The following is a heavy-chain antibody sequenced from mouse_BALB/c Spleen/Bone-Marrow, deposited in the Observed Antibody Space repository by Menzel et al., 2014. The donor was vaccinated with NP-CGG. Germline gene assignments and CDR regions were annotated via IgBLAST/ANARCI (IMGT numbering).Heavy chain of an antibody. CDR3: TRGDYDWYFDV. CDR1: GYTFTSYW. J-gene: IGHJ1*01. V-gene: IGHV1S127*01. D-gene: IGHD2-4*01. Sequence: LQESGAELVKPGASVKMSCKASGYTFTSYWMHWVKQRPGQGLEWIGVIDPSDSYTSYNQKFKGKATLTVDTSSSTAYMQLSSLTSEGSAVYYCTRGDYDWYFDVWGAGTTVTVSS. CDR2: IDPSDSYT.